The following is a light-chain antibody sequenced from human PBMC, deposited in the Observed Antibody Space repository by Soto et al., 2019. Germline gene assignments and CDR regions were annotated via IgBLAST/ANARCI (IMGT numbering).Light chain of an antibody. CDR2: DAS. CDR3: QQYGSSPRT. Sequence: ETVFTQSPATLSLSPGERATLSCRASQSVSSYLAWYQQKPGQAPRLLIYDASSRATGIPDRFSGSGSGTDFTLTISRLEPEDFAMYYCQQYGSSPRTFGQGTKVDIK. J-gene: IGKJ1*01. V-gene: IGKV3-20*01. CDR1: QSVSSY.